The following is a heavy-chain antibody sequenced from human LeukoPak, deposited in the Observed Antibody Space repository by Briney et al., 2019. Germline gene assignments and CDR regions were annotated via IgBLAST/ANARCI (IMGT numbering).Heavy chain of an antibody. CDR1: GFTFDDYA. D-gene: IGHD4-17*01. CDR2: ISWNSGSI. V-gene: IGHV3-9*01. CDR3: AGEVSTTSRYYYYGMDV. Sequence: GGSLRVSCAASGFTFDDYAMHWVRQAPGKGLEWVSGISWNSGSIGYADSVKGRFTLSRDNAKNSLYLQMNSLRAEDTALYYCAGEVSTTSRYYYYGMDVWGQGTTVTVS. J-gene: IGHJ6*02.